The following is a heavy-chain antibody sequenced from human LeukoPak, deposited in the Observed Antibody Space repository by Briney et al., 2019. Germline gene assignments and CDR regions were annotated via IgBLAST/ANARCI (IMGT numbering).Heavy chain of an antibody. CDR1: GGPFSGYY. J-gene: IGHJ4*02. V-gene: IGHV4-34*01. D-gene: IGHD2-8*02. CDR2: IYHSGST. Sequence: SETLSLTCAVYGGPFSGYYWSWIRQPPGKGLEWIGSIYHSGSTYYNPSLKSRVTISVDTSKNQFSLKLSSVTAADTAVYYCSVLPNFDYWGQGTLVTVSS. CDR3: SVLPNFDY.